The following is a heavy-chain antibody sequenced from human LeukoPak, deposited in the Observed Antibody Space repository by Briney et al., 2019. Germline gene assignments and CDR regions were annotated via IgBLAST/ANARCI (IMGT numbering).Heavy chain of an antibody. V-gene: IGHV4-61*02. CDR2: IYTSGNT. CDR3: ARARSGAFDI. J-gene: IGHJ3*02. Sequence: SETLSLTCTVSGDSISSGSYYRSWIRQPAGKALEWIGRIYTSGNTNYKPSLKSRLTISLDTSKNQFSLNLSSVTAADTAQYYCARARSGAFDIWGQGALVTVSS. CDR1: GDSISSGSYY. D-gene: IGHD3-10*01.